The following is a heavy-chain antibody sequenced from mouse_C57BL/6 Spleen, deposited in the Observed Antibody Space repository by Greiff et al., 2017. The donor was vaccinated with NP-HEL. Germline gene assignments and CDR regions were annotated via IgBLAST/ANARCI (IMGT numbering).Heavy chain of an antibody. V-gene: IGHV1-55*01. CDR3: AREAYYSNYWAMDY. CDR2: IYPGSGST. D-gene: IGHD2-5*01. CDR1: GYTFTSYW. J-gene: IGHJ4*01. Sequence: QVQLQQPGAELVKPGASVKMSCKASGYTFTSYWITWVKQRPGQGLEWIGDIYPGSGSTNYNEKFKSKATLTVDTSSSTAYMQLSSLTSEDSAVYYWAREAYYSNYWAMDYWGQGTSVTVSS.